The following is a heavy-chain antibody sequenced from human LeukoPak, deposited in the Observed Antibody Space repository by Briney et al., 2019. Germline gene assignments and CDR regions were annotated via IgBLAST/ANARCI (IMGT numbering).Heavy chain of an antibody. J-gene: IGHJ4*02. CDR1: GFTFSSYA. CDR3: AKAPFYGSQHPFDY. CDR2: ISGSGGST. Sequence: PGGSLRLSCAASGFTFSSYAMSWVRQAPGKGLEWVSAISGSGGSTYYADSVKGRFTISRDNSKNTLYLQMNSLRAEDTAVYYCAKAPFYGSQHPFDYWGQGTLITVSP. D-gene: IGHD3-16*01. V-gene: IGHV3-23*01.